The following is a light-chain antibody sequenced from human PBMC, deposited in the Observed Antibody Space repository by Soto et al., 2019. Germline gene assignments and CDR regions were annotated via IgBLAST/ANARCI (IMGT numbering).Light chain of an antibody. Sequence: QSVLTQPASVSGSRGQSITISCSGTSSDVGAYKYVSWFQQYPGKVPKLIIYEVNERASGVSNRFSASTSGNTASLTISGLEAKYEAEKYCRSYTMQSTYIFGTGTKLTF. CDR3: RSYTMQSTYI. J-gene: IGLJ1*01. V-gene: IGLV2-14*01. CDR2: EVN. CDR1: SSDVGAYKY.